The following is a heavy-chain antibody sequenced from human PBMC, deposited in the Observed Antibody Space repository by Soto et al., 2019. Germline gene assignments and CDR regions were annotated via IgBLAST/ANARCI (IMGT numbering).Heavy chain of an antibody. CDR1: GGSISSGGYS. D-gene: IGHD3-9*01. CDR2: IYHSGST. CDR3: ASWYYDILTGYYIDY. V-gene: IGHV4-30-2*01. J-gene: IGHJ4*02. Sequence: QLQLQESGSGLVTPSQTLSLTCAVSGGSISSGGYSWSWIRQPPGKALEWIGYIYHSGSTYYNPSFKSRVTISVDRSKNQFSLKLSSVTAADTAVYYCASWYYDILTGYYIDYWGQGTLVTVS.